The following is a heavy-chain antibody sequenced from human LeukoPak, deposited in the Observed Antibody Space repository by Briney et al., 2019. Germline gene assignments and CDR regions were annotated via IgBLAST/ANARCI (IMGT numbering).Heavy chain of an antibody. CDR1: GYRFNAYW. CDR2: IYPDDSDT. Sequence: GESLKISCKGSGYRFNAYWIAWVRQMPGKGLEWMGIIYPDDSDTRYSPSFQGQVTVSADKSVRTAYLQWSSLKASDTAMYYCARPNITSYYDSRGYDAFDVWGQGTMVTVSS. CDR3: ARPNITSYYDSRGYDAFDV. J-gene: IGHJ3*01. D-gene: IGHD3-22*01. V-gene: IGHV5-51*01.